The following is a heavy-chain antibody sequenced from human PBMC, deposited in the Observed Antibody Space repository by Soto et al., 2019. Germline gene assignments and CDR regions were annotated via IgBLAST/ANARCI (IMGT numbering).Heavy chain of an antibody. CDR2: FNPKTGGA. Sequence: QVQLVQSAAEVERPGASVKVSCQISGYSFPAFYIHWVRQAPGQGLEWVGWFNPKTGGANSAQKFQGRVTMTRATSISTVYMYLSGLTSDDTAVYYCARASAAATSWFDYWGQGTLVTVSS. D-gene: IGHD6-25*01. CDR3: ARASAAATSWFDY. V-gene: IGHV1-2*02. CDR1: GYSFPAFY. J-gene: IGHJ5*01.